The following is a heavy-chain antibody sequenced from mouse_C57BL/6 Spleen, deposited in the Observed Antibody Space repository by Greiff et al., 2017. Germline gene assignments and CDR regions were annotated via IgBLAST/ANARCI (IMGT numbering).Heavy chain of an antibody. V-gene: IGHV1-9*01. CDR2: ILPGSGST. D-gene: IGHD4-1*01. CDR1: GSTFTGYW. J-gene: IGHJ4*01. Sequence: LQLKESGAGLMKPGASVKLSCKATGSTFTGYWMEWLKQRPDHGLEWIGEILPGSGSTNSTEKFKGQATFTADTSSNTAYMQLSSLTTEDAAIYYCARPLEDYAMDYWGQGTSVTVSS. CDR3: ARPLEDYAMDY.